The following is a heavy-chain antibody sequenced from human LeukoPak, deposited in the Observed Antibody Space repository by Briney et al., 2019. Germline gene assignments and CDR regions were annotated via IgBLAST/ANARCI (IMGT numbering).Heavy chain of an antibody. CDR2: INHSGST. CDR1: GGSFSGYY. V-gene: IGHV4-34*01. D-gene: IGHD3-16*02. J-gene: IGHJ4*02. Sequence: PWETLSLTCAVYGGSFSGYYWSWIRQPPGKGLEWIGEINHSGSTNYNPSLKSRVTISVDTSKNQFSLKLSSVTAADTAVYYCARVGYDYVWGSYRFPDYWGQGTLVTVSS. CDR3: ARVGYDYVWGSYRFPDY.